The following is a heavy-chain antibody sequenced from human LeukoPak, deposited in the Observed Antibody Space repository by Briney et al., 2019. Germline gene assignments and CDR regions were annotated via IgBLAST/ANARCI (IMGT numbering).Heavy chain of an antibody. D-gene: IGHD3-3*01. CDR3: ARSLFRFLEWSYRSYYYYYMDV. CDR1: GYTFTRYY. Sequence: GASVKVSCKASGYTFTRYYMYWVRQAPGQGLEWMGGIIPIFGTVNYAQKFQGRVTITADKSTSTAYMELSSLRSEDTAVYYCARSLFRFLEWSYRSYYYYYMDVWGKGTTVTVSS. V-gene: IGHV1-69*06. CDR2: IIPIFGTV. J-gene: IGHJ6*03.